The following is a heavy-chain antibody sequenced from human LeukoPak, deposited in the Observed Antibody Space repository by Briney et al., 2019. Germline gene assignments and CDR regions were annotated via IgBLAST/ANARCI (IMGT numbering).Heavy chain of an antibody. D-gene: IGHD3-16*02. V-gene: IGHV4-34*01. CDR2: ISHSGGT. CDR3: ARETRLPVWGSYRYTSIDY. J-gene: IGHJ4*02. CDR1: GGSLSGYY. Sequence: PSETLSLTCAVYGGSLSGYYWTWIRQPPGKGLEWIGEISHSGGTNYNPSLKSRVTISVDTSKNQFSLKLSSVTAADTAVYYCARETRLPVWGSYRYTSIDYWGQGTLVTVSS.